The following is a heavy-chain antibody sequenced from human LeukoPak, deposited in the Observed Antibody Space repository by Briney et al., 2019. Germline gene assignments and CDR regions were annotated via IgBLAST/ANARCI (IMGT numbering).Heavy chain of an antibody. Sequence: GASVKVSCKASGYTFTSYGVSWVRQAPGQGLEWMGWINPNSGGTNYAQKFQGRVTMTRDTSISTAYMELSRLRSDDTAVYYCARDPSSYGVEVDYWGQGTLVTVSS. CDR3: ARDPSSYGVEVDY. CDR2: INPNSGGT. CDR1: GYTFTSYG. D-gene: IGHD4-17*01. J-gene: IGHJ4*02. V-gene: IGHV1-2*02.